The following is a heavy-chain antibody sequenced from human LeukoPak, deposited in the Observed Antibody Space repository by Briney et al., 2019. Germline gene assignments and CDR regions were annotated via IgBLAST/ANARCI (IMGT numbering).Heavy chain of an antibody. CDR2: IYYSGST. D-gene: IGHD3-10*01. V-gene: IGHV4-30-4*08. CDR1: GGSISSGGYY. J-gene: IGHJ4*02. CDR3: ARDAGITMVRGVID. Sequence: PSQTLSLTCTVSGGSISSGGYYWSWIRQPPGKGLEWIGYIYYSGSTYYNPSLKSRVTISVDTSKNQFSLKLSSVTAADTAVYYCARDAGITMVRGVIDWGQGTLVTVSS.